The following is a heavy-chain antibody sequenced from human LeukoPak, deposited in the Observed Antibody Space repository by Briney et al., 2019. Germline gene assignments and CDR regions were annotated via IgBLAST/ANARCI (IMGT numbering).Heavy chain of an antibody. CDR3: AKDRKGGYYDSSGLDY. CDR1: GFTFSSYW. J-gene: IGHJ4*02. CDR2: ISGSGGST. V-gene: IGHV3-23*01. Sequence: GGSLRLACAASGFTFSSYWMSWVRQAPGKGLEWVSAISGSGGSTYYADSVKGRFTISRDNSKNTLYLQMNSLRAEDTAVYYCAKDRKGGYYDSSGLDYWGQGTLVTVSS. D-gene: IGHD3-22*01.